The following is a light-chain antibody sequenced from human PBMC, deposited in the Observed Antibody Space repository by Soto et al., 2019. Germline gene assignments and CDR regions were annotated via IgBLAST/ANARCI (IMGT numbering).Light chain of an antibody. J-gene: IGKJ1*01. CDR2: WAS. V-gene: IGKV4-1*01. CDR1: QSVLYSSNNKNY. CDR3: QQYYRTPPT. Sequence: DIVMTQSPDSLAVSLGERATINCKSSQSVLYSSNNKNYLAWYQQKPGQPPKLLVYWASTRESGVPDRFSGSGLETDYILTISSLQAEDVGVYYYQQYYRTPPTFGQGTKVEIK.